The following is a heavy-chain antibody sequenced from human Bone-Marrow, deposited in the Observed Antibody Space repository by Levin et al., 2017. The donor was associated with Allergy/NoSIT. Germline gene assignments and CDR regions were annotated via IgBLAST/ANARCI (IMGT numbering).Heavy chain of an antibody. CDR1: GASISSPDYY. CDR2: IFYTGTT. J-gene: IGHJ4*02. D-gene: IGHD3-16*01. CDR3: VRGAYFIDSDRRLDY. V-gene: IGHV4-30-4*01. Sequence: SETLSLTCSVSGASISSPDYYWTWVRQPPGTGLEWIGYIFYTGTTRYNPSLKNRVTISVDTSKSQFSLKLNSVTAADTAVYYCVRGAYFIDSDRRLDYWAREPWSPSPQ.